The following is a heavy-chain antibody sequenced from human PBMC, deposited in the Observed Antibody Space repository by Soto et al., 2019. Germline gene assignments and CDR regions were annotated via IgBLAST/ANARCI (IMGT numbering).Heavy chain of an antibody. V-gene: IGHV1-69*01. CDR3: AVCTYYDFWSGYYPPRYYYYGMDV. D-gene: IGHD3-3*01. J-gene: IGHJ6*02. CDR2: IIPIFGTA. Sequence: QVQLVQSGAEVKKPGSSVKVSCKASGGTFSSYAISWVRQAPGQGLEWMGGIIPIFGTANYAQKFQGRVTITADESTSTAYMELSSLRSEDTAVYYCAVCTYYDFWSGYYPPRYYYYGMDVWGQGTTVTVSS. CDR1: GGTFSSYA.